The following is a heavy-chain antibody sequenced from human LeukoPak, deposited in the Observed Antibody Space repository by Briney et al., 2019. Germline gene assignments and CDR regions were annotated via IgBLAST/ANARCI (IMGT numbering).Heavy chain of an antibody. CDR3: ARAYGSGSYTLLFFDY. CDR1: GYTFTSYY. J-gene: IGHJ4*02. V-gene: IGHV1-46*01. D-gene: IGHD3-10*01. CDR2: INPSGGST. Sequence: ASVKVSCKASGYTFTSYYMHWVRQAPGQGLEWMGIINPSGGSTSYEQKFRGRVTMNRDTSTSTVYMELSSLRSEDTAVYYCARAYGSGSYTLLFFDYWGQGTLVTVSS.